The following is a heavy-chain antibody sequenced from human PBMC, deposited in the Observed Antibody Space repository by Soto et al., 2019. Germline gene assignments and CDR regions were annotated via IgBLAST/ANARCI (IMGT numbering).Heavy chain of an antibody. CDR3: ARATGTLRSRNCDY. CDR1: GGSFRGFY. Sequence: ASETLSLTFAVSGGSFRGFYWTWIRQPPGKGLEWIGSIYHTGSTYYSKSLRSRLTISVDTSKSQFSLRLSSVTAADTAVYYCARATGTLRSRNCDYWGQGSLVTVSS. CDR2: IYHTGST. D-gene: IGHD1-1*01. J-gene: IGHJ4*02. V-gene: IGHV4-34*01.